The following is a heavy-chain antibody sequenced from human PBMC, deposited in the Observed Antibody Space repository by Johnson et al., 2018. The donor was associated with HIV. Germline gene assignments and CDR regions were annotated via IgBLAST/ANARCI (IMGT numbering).Heavy chain of an antibody. V-gene: IGHV3-11*04. CDR3: TKDHDYGDAFDL. CDR2: ISSSGSNI. D-gene: IGHD4-17*01. J-gene: IGHJ3*01. CDR1: GFTFSDHY. Sequence: QVQLVVSGGGLVKPGGSPRLSCAASGFTFSDHYMAWIRQAPGKGLEWVSYISSSGSNIYYADSVKGRFTVSRDNAKNSVYLQMSSLRTEDTAVYYCTKDHDYGDAFDLWGQGTMVTVSS.